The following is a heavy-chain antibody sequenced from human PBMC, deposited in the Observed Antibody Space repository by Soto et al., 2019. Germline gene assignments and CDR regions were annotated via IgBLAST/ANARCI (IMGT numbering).Heavy chain of an antibody. CDR3: ARDPGRVGDYGVWFDP. D-gene: IGHD4-17*01. Sequence: RASVKVSCKASGGTFSSYAISWVRQAPGQGLEWMGGIIPIFGTANYAQKFQGRVTITADESTSTAYMELSSLRSEDTAVYYCARDPGRVGDYGVWFDPWGQGTLVTVSS. J-gene: IGHJ5*02. V-gene: IGHV1-69*13. CDR1: GGTFSSYA. CDR2: IIPIFGTA.